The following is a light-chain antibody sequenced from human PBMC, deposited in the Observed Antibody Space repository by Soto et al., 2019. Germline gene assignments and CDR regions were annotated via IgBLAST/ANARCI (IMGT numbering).Light chain of an antibody. V-gene: IGKV3-20*01. J-gene: IGKJ2*01. Sequence: EIVLTQSPGPLSLTPGERATLSCRASQSVSSSYLAWYQQKAGQAPRLLIYGASSRATGIPDRFSGSGSGTDFTLTISRLEPEDFAVYYCQQYGSSSMYTFGQGTKLEIK. CDR3: QQYGSSSMYT. CDR2: GAS. CDR1: QSVSSSY.